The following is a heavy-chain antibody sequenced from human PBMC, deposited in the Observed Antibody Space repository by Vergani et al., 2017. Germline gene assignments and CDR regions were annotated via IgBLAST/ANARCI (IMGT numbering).Heavy chain of an antibody. Sequence: QVQLVESGGGVVQPGRSLRLSCAASGFTFSSYGMHWVRQAPGKGLEWVAVIWYDGSNKYYADSVKGRFTISRDNSKNTLYLQMNSLRAEDTAVYYCARDRDIVVVPAAILPAFDIWGQGTMVTVSS. CDR1: GFTFSSYG. CDR3: ARDRDIVVVPAAILPAFDI. CDR2: IWYDGSNK. D-gene: IGHD2-2*01. V-gene: IGHV3-33*08. J-gene: IGHJ3*02.